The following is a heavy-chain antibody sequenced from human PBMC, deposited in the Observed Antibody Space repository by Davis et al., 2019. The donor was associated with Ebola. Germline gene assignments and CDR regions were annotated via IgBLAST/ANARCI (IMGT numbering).Heavy chain of an antibody. J-gene: IGHJ4*02. D-gene: IGHD1-26*01. Sequence: GESLKISCAASGFTFSGSAMHWVRQASGKGLEWVGRIRSKANSYATAYAASVKGRFAISRDNAKNSLYLQMNSLRAEDTAVYYCSGSYRGFDYWGQGTLVTVSS. CDR1: GFTFSGSA. CDR2: IRSKANSYAT. CDR3: SGSYRGFDY. V-gene: IGHV3-73*01.